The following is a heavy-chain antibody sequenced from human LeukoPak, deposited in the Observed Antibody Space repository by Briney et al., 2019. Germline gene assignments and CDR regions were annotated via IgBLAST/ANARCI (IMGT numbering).Heavy chain of an antibody. J-gene: IGHJ4*02. CDR1: GGSVSSGSYY. D-gene: IGHD3-10*01. Sequence: PSETLSLTCTVSGGSVSSGSYYWSWIRQPPGKGLEWSGYIYYSGSTNYNPSLKSRVTISVDTSKNQFTLKLSSVTAADTAVYYCARFRFGELSAFDYWGPGTLVTVSS. CDR2: IYYSGST. CDR3: ARFRFGELSAFDY. V-gene: IGHV4-61*01.